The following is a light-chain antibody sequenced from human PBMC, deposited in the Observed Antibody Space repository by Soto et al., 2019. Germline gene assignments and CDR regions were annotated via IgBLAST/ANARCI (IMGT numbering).Light chain of an antibody. CDR3: QQYDNWPYT. J-gene: IGKJ2*01. CDR2: GAS. Sequence: EIVMTHSPATLSVSPGERATLSCRASQSVSNNLAWYQQKPGQAPRLLIYGASTRATAIPARFSGSGSGTEFTLTISSLQSEDFAVYFCQQYDNWPYTFGQATKLEIK. V-gene: IGKV3-15*01. CDR1: QSVSNN.